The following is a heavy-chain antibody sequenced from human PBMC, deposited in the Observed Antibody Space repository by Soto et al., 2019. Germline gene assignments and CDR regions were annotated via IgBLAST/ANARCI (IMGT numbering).Heavy chain of an antibody. Sequence: QVQLVHSGAEVKKTGSSVKVSCMVSGGSFSSTSISWVRQSPGQGLEWRGRIIPIIDTANYAPKFENRVTITADKSTSTAYIELRILTPEDTAVYDCARAMEISYGFSFWGQGTMVTVSS. D-gene: IGHD5-18*01. CDR2: IIPIIDTA. V-gene: IGHV1-69*08. J-gene: IGHJ4*02. CDR3: ARAMEISYGFSF. CDR1: GGSFSSTS.